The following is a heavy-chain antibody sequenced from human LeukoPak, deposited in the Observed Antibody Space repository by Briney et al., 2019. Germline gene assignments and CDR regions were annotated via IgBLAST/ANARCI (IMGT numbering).Heavy chain of an antibody. CDR1: GGSFSGYY. CDR3: ARTPYYDSSGYYYNFDY. Sequence: SETLSLTCAVYGGSFSGYYWSWIRQPPGKGLEWIGEINHSGSTNYNPSLKSRVTISVDTSKNQFSLKLSSVTAADTAVYYCARTPYYDSSGYYYNFDYWGQGTLVTVSS. D-gene: IGHD3-22*01. CDR2: INHSGST. J-gene: IGHJ4*02. V-gene: IGHV4-34*01.